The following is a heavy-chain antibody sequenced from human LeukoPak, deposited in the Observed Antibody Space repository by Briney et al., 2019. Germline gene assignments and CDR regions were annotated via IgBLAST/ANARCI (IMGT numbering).Heavy chain of an antibody. D-gene: IGHD4-11*01. V-gene: IGHV1-2*02. CDR1: GYAFTRHY. CDR3: ARDDNYGIFVNVDY. J-gene: IGHJ4*02. Sequence: ASVKVSCKASGYAFTRHYMHWVRQAPGQGPEWMGWISTSTGDTKYTQKFQGRVTLTTDTSTSTAYMELSSLRSDDTAVYYCARDDNYGIFVNVDYWGQGTLVTVSS. CDR2: ISTSTGDT.